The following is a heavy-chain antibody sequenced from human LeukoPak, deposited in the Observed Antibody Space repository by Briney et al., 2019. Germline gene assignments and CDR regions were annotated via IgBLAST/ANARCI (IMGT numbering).Heavy chain of an antibody. D-gene: IGHD6-6*01. Sequence: PGRSLRLSCAASGFTFSSYGMHWVRQAPGKGLEWVAIISFDGSENYYADSVKGRFTISRDSSKNTLDLQMNSLRREDTAVYYCARGSSSGDLSGLIDYWGQGTLVPVSS. CDR1: GFTFSSYG. J-gene: IGHJ4*02. CDR3: ARGSSSGDLSGLIDY. CDR2: ISFDGSEN. V-gene: IGHV3-30*19.